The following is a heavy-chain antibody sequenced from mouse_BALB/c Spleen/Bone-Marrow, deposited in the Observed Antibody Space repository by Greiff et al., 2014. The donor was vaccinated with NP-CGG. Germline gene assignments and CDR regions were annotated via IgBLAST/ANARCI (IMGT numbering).Heavy chain of an antibody. D-gene: IGHD1-1*01. CDR2: INPNNGGT. Sequence: EVQLQQSGPELVKPGASVKIPCKASGYTFTDYDMDWVRQSHGKSLEWIGDINPNNGGTIYNQKFKGKATLTVDKSSSTAYMELRSLTSEDTAVYYCAIYYYGSSYAMDYWGQGTSVTVSS. CDR3: AIYYYGSSYAMDY. V-gene: IGHV1-18*01. CDR1: GYTFTDYD. J-gene: IGHJ4*01.